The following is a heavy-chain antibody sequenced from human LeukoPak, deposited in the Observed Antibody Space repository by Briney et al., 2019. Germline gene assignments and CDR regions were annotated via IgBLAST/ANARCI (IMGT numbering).Heavy chain of an antibody. D-gene: IGHD3-22*01. CDR2: ISSSSSYI. V-gene: IGHV3-21*01. Sequence: PGGSLRLSCAASGFTFSSYSMNWVRQAPGKGLEWVSSISSSSSYIYYADSVKGRFTISRDNAKNSLYLQMNSLRAEDTAVYYCARDLMIGGYYYYMDVWGKGTTVTVSS. CDR1: GFTFSSYS. CDR3: ARDLMIGGYYYYMDV. J-gene: IGHJ6*03.